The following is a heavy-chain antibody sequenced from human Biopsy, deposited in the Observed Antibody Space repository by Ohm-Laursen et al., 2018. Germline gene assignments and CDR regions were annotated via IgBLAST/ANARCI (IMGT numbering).Heavy chain of an antibody. Sequence: SDTLSLTCTVSGGSISNNNYYWGWIRQPPGKGLVWIGSIFYRGSTHYKPSLKSQVNISVDTSKNQFSLKLNSATAADTAVYYCARDYDTSGYYYVSWGQGTLVTVSS. D-gene: IGHD3-22*01. J-gene: IGHJ5*02. CDR2: IFYRGST. CDR3: ARDYDTSGYYYVS. V-gene: IGHV4-39*01. CDR1: GGSISNNNYY.